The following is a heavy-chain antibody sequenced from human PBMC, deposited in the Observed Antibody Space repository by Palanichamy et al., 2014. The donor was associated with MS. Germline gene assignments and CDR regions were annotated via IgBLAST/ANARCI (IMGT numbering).Heavy chain of an antibody. CDR2: ISGYNGNR. J-gene: IGHJ4*02. V-gene: IGHV1-18*01. D-gene: IGHD6-13*01. Sequence: QVQLVQSGAEVKKPGASVKVSCKASGYTFTSYVITWVRQAPGQGLEWMGWISGYNGNRNYEENLQGRITMTTDTSTTTAYMELSSLRSDDTAVYYCARRYTSSWFSDYWGQGTLVTDSS. CDR3: ARRYTSSWFSDY. CDR1: GYTFTSYV.